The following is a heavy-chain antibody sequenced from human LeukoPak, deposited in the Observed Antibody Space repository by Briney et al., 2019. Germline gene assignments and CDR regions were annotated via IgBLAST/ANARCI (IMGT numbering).Heavy chain of an antibody. CDR2: IYYSGRT. V-gene: IGHV4-59*01. CDR1: GGSISSYY. D-gene: IGHD5-12*01. CDR3: ATGAYSGYDSDYYYYYMDV. Sequence: SETLSLTCTVSGGSISSYYWSWIRQPPGKGLEWIGYIYYSGRTNYSPSLKSRVTISVDTSKNQFSLKLSSVTAADTAVYYCATGAYSGYDSDYYYYYMDVWGKGTTVTVSS. J-gene: IGHJ6*03.